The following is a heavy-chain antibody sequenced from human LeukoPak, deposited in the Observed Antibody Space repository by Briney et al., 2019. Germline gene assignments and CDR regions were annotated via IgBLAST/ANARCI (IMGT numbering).Heavy chain of an antibody. J-gene: IGHJ6*02. D-gene: IGHD3-10*01. Sequence: GASVKVSCKASGYTFTDYYMHWVRQAPGQGLEWMGIINPSGGSTSYAQKFQGRVTMTRDTSTSTVYMELSSLRSEDTAVYYCARDCSRRFDSYGMDVWGQGTTVTVSS. V-gene: IGHV1-46*01. CDR2: INPSGGST. CDR1: GYTFTDYY. CDR3: ARDCSRRFDSYGMDV.